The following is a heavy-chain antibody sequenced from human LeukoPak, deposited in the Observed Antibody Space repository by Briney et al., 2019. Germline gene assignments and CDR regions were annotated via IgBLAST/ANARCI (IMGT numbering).Heavy chain of an antibody. Sequence: GGSLRLSCAASGFTFSSYSMNWVRQAPGKGLEWVSSISSSSSHIYYADSVKGRSTISRDNAKNSLYLQMNSLRAEDTAVYYCATSSNAPGNHWGQGTLVTVSA. CDR2: ISSSSSHI. CDR1: GFTFSSYS. D-gene: IGHD2-2*01. CDR3: ATSSNAPGNH. V-gene: IGHV3-21*01. J-gene: IGHJ5*02.